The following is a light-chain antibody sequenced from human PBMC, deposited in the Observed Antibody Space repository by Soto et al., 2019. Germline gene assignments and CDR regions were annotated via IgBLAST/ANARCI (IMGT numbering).Light chain of an antibody. CDR1: QVISSW. CDR3: QQASSFPLT. Sequence: DIQMTQSPSSVSASVGDRVTITCRASQVISSWLAWYQQKPGKAPKLLIYGASNLESGVPSRFSGSESGTDFTLTISSLQPEDFATYYCQQASSFPLTFGGGTKVEIK. V-gene: IGKV1-12*01. CDR2: GAS. J-gene: IGKJ4*01.